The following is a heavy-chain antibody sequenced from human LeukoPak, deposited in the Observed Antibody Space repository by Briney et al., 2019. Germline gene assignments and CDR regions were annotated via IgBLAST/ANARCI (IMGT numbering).Heavy chain of an antibody. CDR2: INYSGIT. Sequence: SETLSLTCTVSGDSISSYYWTWIRQPPGKGLEWIGYINYSGITNYNPSLKSRVTISVDTSKNHFSLKLRSVTAADTAVYYCARGNAFCGGDCYPYCFDSWGLGTPVTVSS. D-gene: IGHD2-21*02. J-gene: IGHJ4*02. CDR1: GDSISSYY. CDR3: ARGNAFCGGDCYPYCFDS. V-gene: IGHV4-59*01.